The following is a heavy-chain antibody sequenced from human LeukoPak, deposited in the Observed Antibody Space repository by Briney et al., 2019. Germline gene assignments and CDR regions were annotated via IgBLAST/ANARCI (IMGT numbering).Heavy chain of an antibody. CDR2: INPNSGGT. D-gene: IGHD3-10*01. V-gene: IGHV1-2*02. CDR3: ARDHYYGSGSPLDY. Sequence: GASVKVSCKASGYTFTGYYMHWVRQAPGQGLEWMGWINPNSGGTNYAQKFQGRVTMTRDTSTSTAYMELSRLRSDDTAVYYCARDHYYGSGSPLDYWGQGTLVTVSS. CDR1: GYTFTGYY. J-gene: IGHJ4*02.